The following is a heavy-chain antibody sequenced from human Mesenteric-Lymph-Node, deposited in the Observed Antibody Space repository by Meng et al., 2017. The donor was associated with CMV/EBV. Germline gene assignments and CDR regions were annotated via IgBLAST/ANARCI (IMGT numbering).Heavy chain of an antibody. CDR3: VRYYNFWSGHSFGFDH. CDR2: IHPGDSDT. J-gene: IGHJ4*02. CDR1: EFNFNDYW. D-gene: IGHD3-3*01. V-gene: IGHV5-51*01. Sequence: EFNFNDYWIGWVRQTPGRGLEWMGLIHPGDSDTIYNPSFRGLVTISADKSINTAYLQWSSLQASDTAMYYCVRYYNFWSGHSFGFDHWGQGTLVTVSS.